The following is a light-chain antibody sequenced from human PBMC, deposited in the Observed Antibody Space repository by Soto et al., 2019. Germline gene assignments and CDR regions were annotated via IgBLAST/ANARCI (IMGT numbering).Light chain of an antibody. Sequence: QSALTQPRSVSGSPGQSVTISCTGTSSDVGGYNYVSWYQQHPGKAPKLMIYDVSKRPSGVPDRFSGSKSDNPASLTISGLQAEDEADYDCCSYAGSYTKVFGGGTKVTVL. CDR1: SSDVGGYNY. V-gene: IGLV2-11*01. CDR3: CSYAGSYTKV. J-gene: IGLJ3*02. CDR2: DVS.